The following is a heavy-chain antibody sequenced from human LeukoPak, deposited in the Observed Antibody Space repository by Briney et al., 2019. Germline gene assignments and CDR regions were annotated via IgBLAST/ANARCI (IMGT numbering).Heavy chain of an antibody. J-gene: IGHJ4*02. CDR2: IYSGGST. Sequence: GGSLRLSCAASGFTFSSNYMSWVRQAPGKGLEWVSVIYSGGSTYYADSVKGRFTISRDNSKNTLYLQMNSLRAEDTAVYNCAKEGDYGDYQDYWGQGTLVTVSS. CDR3: AKEGDYGDYQDY. V-gene: IGHV3-66*02. D-gene: IGHD4-17*01. CDR1: GFTFSSNY.